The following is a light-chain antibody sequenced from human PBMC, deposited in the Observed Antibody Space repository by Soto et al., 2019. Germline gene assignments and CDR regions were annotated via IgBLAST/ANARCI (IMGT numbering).Light chain of an antibody. Sequence: QSVLTQPASVSGSPGQSITFSCTGTSSDVGGYNYVSWYQHHPGKAPKLMIYEVSNRPSGVSNRFSGSKSGNTASLTISGLQAEDEADYYCSSYTSSSTRNVVFGGGTKATVL. CDR3: SSYTSSSTRNVV. CDR2: EVS. V-gene: IGLV2-14*01. J-gene: IGLJ2*01. CDR1: SSDVGGYNY.